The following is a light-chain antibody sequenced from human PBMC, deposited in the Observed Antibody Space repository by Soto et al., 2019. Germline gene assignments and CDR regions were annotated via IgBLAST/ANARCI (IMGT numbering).Light chain of an antibody. Sequence: EIVLTQSPGTLSLSPGERATLSCRASQTVDSSYLAWYQQKPGQAHRLLIYGTSSRATGIPDRFSGSGSGTDFTLTISRLEPEDFAVYYCQQYGSSPTFGQGTKVDIK. CDR3: QQYGSSPT. J-gene: IGKJ1*01. V-gene: IGKV3-20*01. CDR1: QTVDSSY. CDR2: GTS.